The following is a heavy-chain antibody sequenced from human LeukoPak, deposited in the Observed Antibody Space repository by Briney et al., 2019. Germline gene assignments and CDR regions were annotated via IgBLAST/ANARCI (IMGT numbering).Heavy chain of an antibody. CDR3: ARMEPRYFDWLLIED. Sequence: ASVNVSCKASGYTFTGYYMHWVRQAPGQGLEWMGWINPNSGGTNYAQKFQDRVTMTRDTSISTAYMELSRLRSDDSAVYYCARMEPRYFDWLLIEDWGQGTLVTVSS. CDR1: GYTFTGYY. D-gene: IGHD3-9*01. V-gene: IGHV1-2*02. J-gene: IGHJ4*02. CDR2: INPNSGGT.